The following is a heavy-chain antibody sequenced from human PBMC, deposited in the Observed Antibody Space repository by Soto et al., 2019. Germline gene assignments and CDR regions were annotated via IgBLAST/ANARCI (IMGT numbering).Heavy chain of an antibody. D-gene: IGHD2-2*01. V-gene: IGHV3-21*01. CDR3: SRENKDVNQSTSISSGFHGMDV. CDR2: ISTSSSFI. CDR1: GFTFRSHS. Sequence: PGGSLRLSCEGSGFTFRSHSMNWVRQAPGRGLEWVASISTSSSFIYYGDSVRGRFIISRDNAKNSLDLQMDSLRVEDTAVYYCSRENKDVNQSTSISSGFHGMDVWGQGITVTVSS. J-gene: IGHJ6*02.